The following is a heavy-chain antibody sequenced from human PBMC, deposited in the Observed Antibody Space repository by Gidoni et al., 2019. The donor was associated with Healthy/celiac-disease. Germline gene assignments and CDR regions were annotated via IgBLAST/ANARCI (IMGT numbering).Heavy chain of an antibody. D-gene: IGHD3-22*01. CDR1: GFTFSSYA. J-gene: IGHJ4*02. CDR2: ISGSGGST. Sequence: EVQLLESGGGVVQPGGSLRLSCAASGFTFSSYAMSWVRQAPGKGLEWVSAISGSGGSTYYADSVKGRFTISGDNSKNTLYLQMNSLRAEDTAVYYCASQGVVVISYYFDYWGQGTLVTVSS. CDR3: ASQGVVVISYYFDY. V-gene: IGHV3-23*01.